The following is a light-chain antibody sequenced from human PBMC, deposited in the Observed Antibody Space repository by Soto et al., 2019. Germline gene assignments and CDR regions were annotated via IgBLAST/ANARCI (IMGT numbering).Light chain of an antibody. CDR1: QGISSY. Sequence: AIRMTQSPSSFSASTGDRVTITCRASQGISSYLAWYQQKPGKAPKLLIYAASTLQSGVPSRFSGSGSGTDFTLTISCLQSEDFETYYCQQYYSYQFHFGTGTKVDI. V-gene: IGKV1-8*01. CDR2: AAS. J-gene: IGKJ3*01. CDR3: QQYYSYQFH.